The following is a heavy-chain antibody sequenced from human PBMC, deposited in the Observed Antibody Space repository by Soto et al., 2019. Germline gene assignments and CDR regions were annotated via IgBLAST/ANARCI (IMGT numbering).Heavy chain of an antibody. CDR3: AKATMYYFDICGYPDVEYYVMSV. J-gene: IGHJ6*02. CDR2: ISGSGGST. D-gene: IGHD3-22*01. V-gene: IGHV3-23*01. Sequence: GGSLRLSCAASGFTLSSYAMSWVRQAPGKGLEWVSAISGSGGSTYYADSVKGRFTISRDNSKNTLYLQMNSPRAEDTAVYYCAKATMYYFDICGYPDVEYYVMSVLGQRATVAVSS. CDR1: GFTLSSYA.